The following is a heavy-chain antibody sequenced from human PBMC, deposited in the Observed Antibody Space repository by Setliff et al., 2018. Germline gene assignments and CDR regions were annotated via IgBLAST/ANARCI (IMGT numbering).Heavy chain of an antibody. D-gene: IGHD5-12*01. J-gene: IGHJ6*03. Sequence: NPSETLSLTCSVLGDSLSSGSQYWAWIRQPPGKGLEWIGNINYSGSTYYNPSLKSRVTMSVDASKNQVSLKMTSVTAEDTAVYYCAKVDTDYIMTRDNTWQYIFYMDVWGRGTTVTVSS. CDR2: INYSGST. CDR3: AKVDTDYIMTRDNTWQYIFYMDV. V-gene: IGHV4-39*01. CDR1: GDSLSSGSQY.